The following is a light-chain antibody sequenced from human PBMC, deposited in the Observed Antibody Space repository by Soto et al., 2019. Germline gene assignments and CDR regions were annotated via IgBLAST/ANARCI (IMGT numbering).Light chain of an antibody. J-gene: IGKJ1*01. Sequence: EIVITHSPATLSVSPKEKATLSCRDNQRVSSNLAWYQQKPGQAPRLLIYGASTRATGIPARFSGSGSGTEFTLTICSLQSEDFAVYYCQQYNNWRRTFGQGTKV. CDR3: QQYNNWRRT. V-gene: IGKV3-15*01. CDR2: GAS. CDR1: QRVSSN.